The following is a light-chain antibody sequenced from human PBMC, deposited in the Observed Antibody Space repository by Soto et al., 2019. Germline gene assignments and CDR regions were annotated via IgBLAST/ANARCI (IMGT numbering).Light chain of an antibody. CDR3: QQYYSTPPWT. CDR1: QSVLYSSNNKNY. Sequence: DIVMTQSPDSLAVSMDERVTINCKSSQSVLYSSNNKNYLAWYQQKPGQPPKLLIYWASTRESGVPDRFSGSGSGTDFTLTISSLQAEDVAVYYCQQYYSTPPWTFGQGTKVDIK. CDR2: WAS. V-gene: IGKV4-1*01. J-gene: IGKJ1*01.